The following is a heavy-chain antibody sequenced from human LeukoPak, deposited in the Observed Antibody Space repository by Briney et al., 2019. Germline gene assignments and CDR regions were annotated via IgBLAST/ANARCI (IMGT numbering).Heavy chain of an antibody. J-gene: IGHJ4*02. V-gene: IGHV3-21*01. D-gene: IGHD1-1*01. CDR2: ISSSSSSI. CDR3: ARSGYNWNDVIFFDY. CDR1: GFTFSGYT. Sequence: GGSLRLSCAASGFTFSGYTMNWVRQAPGKGLEWVSSISSSSSSIYYADSVKGRFPISRDNAKNSLYLQMNSLRAEDTAVYYCARSGYNWNDVIFFDYWGQGIPVTVSS.